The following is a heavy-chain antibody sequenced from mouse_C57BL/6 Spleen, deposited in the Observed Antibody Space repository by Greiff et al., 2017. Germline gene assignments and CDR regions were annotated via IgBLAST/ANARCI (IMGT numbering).Heavy chain of an antibody. V-gene: IGHV5-17*01. CDR2: ISSGSSTI. CDR1: GFTFSDYG. Sequence: EVMLVESGGGLVKPGGSLKLSCAASGFTFSDYGMHWVRQAPEKGLEWVADISSGSSTIYYADTVKGRFTISRDNAKNTLFLQMTSLRSEDTAMYYCARGEYEEDISYGNYPYYAMDYWGQGTSVTVSS. J-gene: IGHJ4*01. D-gene: IGHD2-1*01. CDR3: ARGEYEEDISYGNYPYYAMDY.